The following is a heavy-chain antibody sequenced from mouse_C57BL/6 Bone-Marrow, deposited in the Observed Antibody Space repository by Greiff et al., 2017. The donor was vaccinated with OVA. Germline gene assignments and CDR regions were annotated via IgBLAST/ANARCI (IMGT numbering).Heavy chain of an antibody. CDR2: IWSGGGT. V-gene: IGHV2-2*01. J-gene: IGHJ2*01. CDR1: GFSLTSYG. Sequence: VQLQQSGPGLVQPSPSLSITCTVSGFSLTSYGVHWVRQSPGKGLEWLGVIWSGGGTANYAAFISRLGTIKDNSKSHVFFKMISLQADDTAIYYCARNLFYYYGSSYFDYWGQGTTLTVSS. D-gene: IGHD1-1*01. CDR3: ARNLFYYYGSSYFDY.